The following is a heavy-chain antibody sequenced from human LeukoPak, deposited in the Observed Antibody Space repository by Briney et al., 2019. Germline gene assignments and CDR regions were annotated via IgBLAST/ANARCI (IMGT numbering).Heavy chain of an antibody. D-gene: IGHD1-1*01. CDR2: ISGSGIK. CDR1: GFTFNDYY. V-gene: IGHV3-69-1*01. CDR3: AREELENFDY. J-gene: IGHJ4*02. Sequence: GGSLRLSCAASGFTFNDYYMTWIRQAPGKGLEWVSYISGSGIKHYADSVKGRFTISRDNAKNSLYLQMNSLRAEDTAVYYCAREELENFDYWGQGTLVTVSS.